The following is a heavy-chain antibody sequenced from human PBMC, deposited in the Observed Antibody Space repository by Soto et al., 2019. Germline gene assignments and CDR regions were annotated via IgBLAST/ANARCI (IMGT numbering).Heavy chain of an antibody. CDR2: IIPILGIA. D-gene: IGHD5-18*01. V-gene: IGHV1-69*02. CDR3: AILTHDGDTAMVTCDY. Sequence: SVKFSCKAAGGTFSSYTISWVRQAPGQVLECIVRIIPILGIANYXXKFQGRVXXTADRSRSTAXVELSXRRSEDTAVYYCAILTHDGDTAMVTCDYXXQ. J-gene: IGHJ4*02. CDR1: GGTFSSYT.